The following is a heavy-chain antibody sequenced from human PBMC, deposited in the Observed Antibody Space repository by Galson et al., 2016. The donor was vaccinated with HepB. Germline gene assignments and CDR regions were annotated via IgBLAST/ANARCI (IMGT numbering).Heavy chain of an antibody. CDR1: GFTFSLYW. D-gene: IGHD5-24*01. V-gene: IGHV3-7*03. CDR2: IKQDGSEK. CDR3: ARDRSPLRDGISYFDY. J-gene: IGHJ4*02. Sequence: SLRLSCAASGFTFSLYWMSWVRQAPGKGLEWVANIKQDGSEKFYVDSVRGRFTISRDNAKNSLYLQMNSLRAEDTAVYYCARDRSPLRDGISYFDYWGQGTLVTVS.